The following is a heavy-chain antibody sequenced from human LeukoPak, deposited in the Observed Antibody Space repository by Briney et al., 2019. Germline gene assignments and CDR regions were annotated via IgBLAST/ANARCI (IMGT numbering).Heavy chain of an antibody. CDR3: ARGFSIAAAGCGY. V-gene: IGHV3-21*01. D-gene: IGHD6-13*01. J-gene: IGHJ4*02. CDR2: ISSSSSYI. CDR1: GFTFSSYS. Sequence: GGSLRLSCAASGFTFSSYSMNWVRQAPGKGLEWVSSISSSSSYIYYADSVKGRFTISRDNAKNSLYLQMNSLRAEDTAVYYCARGFSIAAAGCGYWGQGTLVTVSS.